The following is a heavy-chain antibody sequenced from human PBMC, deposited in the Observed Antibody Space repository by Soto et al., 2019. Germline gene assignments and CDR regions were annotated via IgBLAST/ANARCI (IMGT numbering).Heavy chain of an antibody. V-gene: IGHV3-30-3*01. CDR2: ISYDGSNK. D-gene: IGHD4-17*01. CDR1: GFTFSSYA. CDR3: ARKDVDSGGNNWFDP. Sequence: QVQLVESGGGVVQPGRSLRLSCAASGFTFSSYAMHWVRQAPGKGLERVAVISYDGSNKYYADSVKGRFTISRDNSNNTLYLQMNSLRAEARAVYYCARKDVDSGGNNWFDPWGQGTLVTV. J-gene: IGHJ5*02.